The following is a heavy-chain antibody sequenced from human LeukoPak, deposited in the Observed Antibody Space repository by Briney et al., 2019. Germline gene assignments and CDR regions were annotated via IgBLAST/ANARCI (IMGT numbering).Heavy chain of an antibody. J-gene: IGHJ4*02. D-gene: IGHD3-10*01. CDR3: AKDTGYYGSGSYFFDY. CDR1: GFTFSSYS. CDR2: IRYDGSNK. V-gene: IGHV3-30*02. Sequence: GGSLRLSCAASGFTFSSYSMNWVRQAPGKGLEWVAFIRYDGSNKYYADSVKGRFTISRDNSKNTLYLQMNSLRAEDTAVYYCAKDTGYYGSGSYFFDYWGQGTLVTVSS.